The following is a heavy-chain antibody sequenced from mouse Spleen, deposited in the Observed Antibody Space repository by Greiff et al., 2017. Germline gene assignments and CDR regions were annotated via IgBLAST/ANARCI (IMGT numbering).Heavy chain of an antibody. CDR1: GFPFSSYA. CDR3: ARGEYGNWWYFDV. V-gene: IGHV5-4*01. D-gene: IGHD2-10*02. CDR2: ISDGGGYT. Sequence: EVQLVESGGGLVKPRGSLKLSCAASGFPFSSYAMSWVRQTPEKRLEWVATISDGGGYTYYPDNVKGRFTISRDNAKNYLYLQMSLLRSEDTAMFYCARGEYGNWWYFDVWGTGTTVTVSS. J-gene: IGHJ1*03.